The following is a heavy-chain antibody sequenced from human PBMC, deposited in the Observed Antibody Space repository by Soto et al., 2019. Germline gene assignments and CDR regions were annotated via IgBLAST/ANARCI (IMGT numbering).Heavy chain of an antibody. V-gene: IGHV3-74*01. CDR3: ARDRYYYDSSGYFTRAY. CDR1: GFTFSSYW. CDR2: INIDGSST. J-gene: IGHJ4*02. D-gene: IGHD3-22*01. Sequence: GGSLRLSCAASGFTFSSYWMHWVRQAPRKGLVWVSRINIDGSSTSYADSVKGRFTISRDNAKNTLYVQMNSLRAEDTAVYYCARDRYYYDSSGYFTRAYWGQGTLVTVSS.